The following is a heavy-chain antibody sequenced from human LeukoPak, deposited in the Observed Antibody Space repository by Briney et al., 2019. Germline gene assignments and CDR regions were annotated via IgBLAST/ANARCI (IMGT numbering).Heavy chain of an antibody. V-gene: IGHV4-59*01. D-gene: IGHD6-6*01. CDR3: ARLSQYSSPYYYYMDV. CDR2: IYYSGST. Sequence: SETLSLTCTVSGGSISSYHWSWIRQPPGKGLEWIGYIYYSGSTNYNPSLKSRVTISVDTSKNQFSLRLSSVTAADTAVYYCARLSQYSSPYYYYMDVWGKGTTVTVSS. CDR1: GGSISSYH. J-gene: IGHJ6*03.